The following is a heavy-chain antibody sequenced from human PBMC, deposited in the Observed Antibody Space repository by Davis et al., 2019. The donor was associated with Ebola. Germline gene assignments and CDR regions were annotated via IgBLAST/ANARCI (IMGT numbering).Heavy chain of an antibody. CDR3: ARDLTGASEYYYYYGMDV. V-gene: IGHV1-8*01. D-gene: IGHD7-27*01. J-gene: IGHJ6*02. CDR2: MNPNSGNT. CDR1: GYTFTSYD. Sequence: ASVQVSCKASGYTFTSYDINWVRQATGPRLEWTGWMNPNSGNTGYAQKFQGRVTMTRNTSISTAYMELSSLRSEDTAVYYCARDLTGASEYYYYYGMDVWGQGTTVTVSS.